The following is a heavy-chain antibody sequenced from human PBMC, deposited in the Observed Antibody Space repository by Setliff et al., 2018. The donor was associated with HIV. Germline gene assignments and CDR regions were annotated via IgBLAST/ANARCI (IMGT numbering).Heavy chain of an antibody. J-gene: IGHJ4*02. Sequence: NPSETLSLTCTVSGGSVSSGSYYWSWIRQPPGKGLEWIGYIYYSGSTKHNPSLKSRVTISLDTSKNQFSMKLNSVTAADTAVYYCARVINASFRGIIMYYFDFWGRGTLVTVSS. CDR1: GGSVSSGSYY. CDR2: IYYSGST. D-gene: IGHD3-10*01. CDR3: ARVINASFRGIIMYYFDF. V-gene: IGHV4-61*01.